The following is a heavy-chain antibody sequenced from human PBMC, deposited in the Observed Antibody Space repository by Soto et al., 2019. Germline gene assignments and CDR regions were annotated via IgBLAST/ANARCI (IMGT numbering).Heavy chain of an antibody. CDR3: AKTEWELSSYYFDY. J-gene: IGHJ4*02. CDR2: ISGSGGST. CDR1: GFTFSSYA. D-gene: IGHD1-26*01. V-gene: IGHV3-23*01. Sequence: GGSLRLSCAASGFTFSSYAMSWVRQAPGKGLEWVSAISGSGGSTYYADSVKGRFTISRDNSKNTLYPQMNSLRAEDTAVYYCAKTEWELSSYYFDYWGQGTLVTVSS.